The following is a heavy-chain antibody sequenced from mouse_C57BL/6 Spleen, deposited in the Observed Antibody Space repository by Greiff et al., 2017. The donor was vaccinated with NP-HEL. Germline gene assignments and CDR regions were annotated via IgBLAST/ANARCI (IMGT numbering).Heavy chain of an antibody. CDR3: ARNPIYYYGSSYWYFDV. Sequence: VQRVESGPGLVQPSQSLSITCTVSGFSLTSYGVHWVRQSPGKGLEWLGVIWSGGSTDYNAAFISRLSISKDNTKSQVFFKMNSLQADDTAIYYCARNPIYYYGSSYWYFDVWGTGTTVTVSS. J-gene: IGHJ1*03. CDR2: IWSGGST. CDR1: GFSLTSYG. V-gene: IGHV2-2*01. D-gene: IGHD1-1*01.